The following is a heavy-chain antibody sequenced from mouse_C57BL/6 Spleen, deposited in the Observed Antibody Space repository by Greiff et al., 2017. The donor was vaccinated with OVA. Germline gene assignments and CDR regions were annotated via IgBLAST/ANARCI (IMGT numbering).Heavy chain of an antibody. J-gene: IGHJ4*01. Sequence: QVQLQQPGAELVKPGASVTMSCTASGYTFTSYWITWVKQRPGQGLEWIGDIYPGSGSTNYNEKFKSKATLTVDTSSSTAYMQLSSLTSEDTAVYYCANYDAPYAMDYWGQGTSVTVSS. V-gene: IGHV1-55*01. CDR3: ANYDAPYAMDY. CDR2: IYPGSGST. D-gene: IGHD2-4*01. CDR1: GYTFTSYW.